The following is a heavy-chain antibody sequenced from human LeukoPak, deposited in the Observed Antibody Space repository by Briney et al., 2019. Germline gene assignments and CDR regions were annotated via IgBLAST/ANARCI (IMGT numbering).Heavy chain of an antibody. Sequence: ASVKVSCKASGYTFTGYYMHWVRQAPGQGLEWMGWINPNSGGTNYAQKFQGRVTMTRDTSISTAYMELRSLRSDDTAVYYCAREGKVGTTNPWFDSWGQGTLVTVSS. CDR2: INPNSGGT. CDR3: AREGKVGTTNPWFDS. J-gene: IGHJ5*01. V-gene: IGHV1-2*02. D-gene: IGHD1-26*01. CDR1: GYTFTGYY.